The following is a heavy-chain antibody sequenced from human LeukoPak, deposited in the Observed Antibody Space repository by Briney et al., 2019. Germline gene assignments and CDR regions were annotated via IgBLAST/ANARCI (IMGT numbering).Heavy chain of an antibody. Sequence: GGSLRLSCAASGFTFSSYSLNWVRQAPGKGLEWVSFISSSSITIYYADSVKGRFTISRDNAEESLYLQMNSLRAEDTAVYYCARDRGGSYSAIDYWGQGTLVTVSS. V-gene: IGHV3-48*04. CDR2: ISSSSITI. CDR1: GFTFSSYS. CDR3: ARDRGGSYSAIDY. J-gene: IGHJ4*02. D-gene: IGHD2-15*01.